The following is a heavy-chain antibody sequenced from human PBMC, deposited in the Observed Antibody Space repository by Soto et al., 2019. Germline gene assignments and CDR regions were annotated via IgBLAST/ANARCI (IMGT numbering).Heavy chain of an antibody. CDR2: ISNSGTYI. V-gene: IGHV3-21*01. CDR1: GFTFSSYS. D-gene: IGHD6-19*01. J-gene: IGHJ4*02. CDR3: ARVDSSGWYDY. Sequence: EVQLVESGGGLVKPGGSLRLSCAASGFTFSSYSMNWVRQAPGKGLEWVSSISNSGTYIYYADSVKGRFTISRDNAKNSLYLQMNSLRAEDTAVYYCARVDSSGWYDYWGQGTLVTVSS.